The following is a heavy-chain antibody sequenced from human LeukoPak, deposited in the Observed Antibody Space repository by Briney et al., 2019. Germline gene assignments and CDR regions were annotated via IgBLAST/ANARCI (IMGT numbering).Heavy chain of an antibody. CDR3: AKDVGPYSNWPIGYFDY. CDR1: GGSISSSSYY. CDR2: ISGSGGIT. J-gene: IGHJ4*02. D-gene: IGHD4-11*01. V-gene: IGHV3-23*01. Sequence: PSETLSLTCTVSGGSISSSSYYWGWIRQPPGKGLEWVSAISGSGGITYYADSVKGRFTISRDNSKNTLYLQMNSLRAEDTAVYYCAKDVGPYSNWPIGYFDYWGQGTLVTVSS.